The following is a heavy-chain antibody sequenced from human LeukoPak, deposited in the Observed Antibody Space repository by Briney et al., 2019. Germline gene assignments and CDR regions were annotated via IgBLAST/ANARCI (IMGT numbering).Heavy chain of an antibody. J-gene: IGHJ5*02. Sequence: SETLSLTCTVSGGSIGTYYWSWIRQPPGKGLEWIGYIYYSGSTNYNPSLKSRVTISVYTSKNQFSLKLSSVTAADTAVYYCARLGIAAAGTWFDPWGQGTLVTVSS. CDR3: ARLGIAAAGTWFDP. V-gene: IGHV4-59*13. CDR2: IYYSGST. D-gene: IGHD6-13*01. CDR1: GGSIGTYY.